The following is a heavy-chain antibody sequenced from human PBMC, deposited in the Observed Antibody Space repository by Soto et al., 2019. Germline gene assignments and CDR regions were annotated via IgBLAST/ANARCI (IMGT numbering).Heavy chain of an antibody. V-gene: IGHV3-21*01. D-gene: IGHD3-16*02. Sequence: GGSLRLSCTVSGFAFNNYGINWVRQAPGKGLEWVSSISKSDYTYYSDSVKGRFTISRDNAKNSVYLQMNTLRDEDTPVYYCPSEEGIIIPPGSDFWGRRTLVTVSS. CDR3: PSEEGIIIPPGSDF. J-gene: IGHJ4*02. CDR1: GFAFNNYG. CDR2: ISKSDYT.